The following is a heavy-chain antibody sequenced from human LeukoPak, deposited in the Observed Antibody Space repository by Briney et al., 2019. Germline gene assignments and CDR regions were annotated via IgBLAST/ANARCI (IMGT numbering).Heavy chain of an antibody. V-gene: IGHV3-74*01. CDR2: IHYDGSSA. Sequence: PGGSLRLSCVVSGFTFSSYWMHWVRQAPGEGLVWASRIHYDGSSAAYADSVKGRLTISRDNAKNTLYLQMNSLSAEDTAVYYCVRGTMNAIDQLDYWGQGTLVTVSS. CDR1: GFTFSSYW. D-gene: IGHD1-1*01. J-gene: IGHJ4*02. CDR3: VRGTMNAIDQLDY.